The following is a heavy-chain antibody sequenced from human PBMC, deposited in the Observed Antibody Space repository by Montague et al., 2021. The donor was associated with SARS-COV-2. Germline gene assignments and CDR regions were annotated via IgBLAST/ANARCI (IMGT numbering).Heavy chain of an antibody. Sequence: TLSLTCTVSGGSINSGNYYWSWIRQHPGKGLEWIGYIHYSGSAYYSPSLRSRLTISMDTPKKQLSLTVNSVTAADTAVYYCARGSGNLDPLDLWGQGTLVTVSS. CDR3: ARGSGNLDPLDL. J-gene: IGHJ3*01. V-gene: IGHV4-31*03. CDR1: GGSINSGNYY. D-gene: IGHD6-19*01. CDR2: IHYSGSA.